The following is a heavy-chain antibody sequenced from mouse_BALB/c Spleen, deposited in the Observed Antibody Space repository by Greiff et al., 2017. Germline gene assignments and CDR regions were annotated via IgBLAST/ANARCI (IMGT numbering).Heavy chain of an antibody. D-gene: IGHD2-2*01. V-gene: IGHV5-6-5*01. CDR3: AREGGYLVMDY. CDR2: ISSGGST. CDR1: GFTFSSYA. J-gene: IGHJ4*01. Sequence: EVMLVESGGGLVKPGGSLKLSCAASGFTFSSYAMSWVRQTPEKRLEWVASISSGGSTYYPDSVKGRFTISRDNARNILYLQMSSLRSEDTAMYYCAREGGYLVMDYWGQGTSVTVSS.